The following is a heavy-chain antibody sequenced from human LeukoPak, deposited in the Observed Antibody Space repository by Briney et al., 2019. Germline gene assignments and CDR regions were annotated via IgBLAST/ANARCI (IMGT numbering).Heavy chain of an antibody. D-gene: IGHD3-9*01. Sequence: ASVKVSCKASGYTFTGYYMHWVRQAPGHGLEWMGRINPNSGGTNYAQKFQGRVTMTRDTSISTAYMELSRLRSDDTAVYYCAVVEPITIYGWYVWGQGTTVTVSS. CDR2: INPNSGGT. J-gene: IGHJ6*02. V-gene: IGHV1-2*06. CDR3: AVVEPITIYGWYV. CDR1: GYTFTGYY.